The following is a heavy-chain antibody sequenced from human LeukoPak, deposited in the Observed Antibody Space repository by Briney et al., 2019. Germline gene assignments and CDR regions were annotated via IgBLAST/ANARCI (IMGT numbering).Heavy chain of an antibody. Sequence: SETLSLTCTVSGGSVSSGSYYWSWIRQPPGKGLEWIEYIYYSGSTNYNPSLKSRVTISVDTSKNQFSLKLSSVTAADTAVYYCAVGDPSGYWGQGTLVTVSS. D-gene: IGHD3-10*01. J-gene: IGHJ4*02. CDR1: GGSVSSGSYY. CDR3: AVGDPSGY. CDR2: IYYSGST. V-gene: IGHV4-61*01.